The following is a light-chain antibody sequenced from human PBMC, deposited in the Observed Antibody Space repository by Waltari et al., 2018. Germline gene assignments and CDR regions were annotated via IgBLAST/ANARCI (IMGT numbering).Light chain of an antibody. J-gene: IGKJ1*01. CDR3: QQYNNWPPGT. V-gene: IGKV3-15*01. CDR1: QSIGSS. CDR2: RAS. Sequence: ETVVTQSPATLSMSPGERATLSCRTSQSIGSSLAWYQQRPGQAPRLLIYRASTRATGIPDRFSGSGSETEFTLTIISLQSEDIAVYYCQQYNNWPPGTFGQGTKVEI.